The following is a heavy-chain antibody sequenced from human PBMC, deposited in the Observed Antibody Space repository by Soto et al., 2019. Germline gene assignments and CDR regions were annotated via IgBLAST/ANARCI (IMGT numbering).Heavy chain of an antibody. Sequence: ASLKVSCKASGYTFTSYAMYWVRQAPGQRLEWMGWINAGNGNTKYSQKFQGRVTITRDTSASTAYMELSSLRSEDTAVYYCASSYSNYALIDYYYYGMDVWGQGTTVTV. CDR2: INAGNGNT. V-gene: IGHV1-3*01. J-gene: IGHJ6*02. CDR1: GYTFTSYA. CDR3: ASSYSNYALIDYYYYGMDV. D-gene: IGHD4-4*01.